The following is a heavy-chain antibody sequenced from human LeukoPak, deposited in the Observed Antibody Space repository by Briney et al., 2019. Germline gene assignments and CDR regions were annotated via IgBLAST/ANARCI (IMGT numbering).Heavy chain of an antibody. D-gene: IGHD3-10*01. CDR2: IRQDESER. CDR1: GFTFDDYG. V-gene: IGHV3-7*01. CDR3: ARLSAYYYGSYFYYYMDV. J-gene: IGHJ6*03. Sequence: GGSLRLSCAASGFTFDDYGMSWVRQAPGKGPEWVANIRQDESERYFADSVKGRFTISRDNAKKSVYLHMSSLRAEDTALYYCARLSAYYYGSYFYYYMDVWGKGTTVTVSS.